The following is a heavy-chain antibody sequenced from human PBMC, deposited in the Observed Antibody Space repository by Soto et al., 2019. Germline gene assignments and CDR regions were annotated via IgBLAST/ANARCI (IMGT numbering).Heavy chain of an antibody. J-gene: IGHJ5*02. CDR2: IYYSGST. CDR3: ARDWRDYGDSLARFDP. V-gene: IGHV4-31*03. Sequence: SETLSLTCTVSGGSISSGGYYWSWIRQHPGKGLEWIGYIYYSGSTYYNPSLKSRVTISVDTSKNQFSLKLSSVTAADTAVYYCARDWRDYGDSLARFDPWGQGTLVTVSS. D-gene: IGHD4-17*01. CDR1: GGSISSGGYY.